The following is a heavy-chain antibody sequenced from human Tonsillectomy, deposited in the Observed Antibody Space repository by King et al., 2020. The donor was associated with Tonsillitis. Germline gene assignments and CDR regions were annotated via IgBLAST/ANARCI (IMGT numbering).Heavy chain of an antibody. Sequence: VQLPESGPGLVKPSQTLSLTCTVAGGSISSGSYYWSWIRQPAGTGLEWIGRIYTSGSTNYNPSLKSRVTISLDTSKNQLSLKLSSVTAADTAVYYCARAGGAYYYDSSGYAFDYWGQGTLVTVSS. CDR2: IYTSGST. D-gene: IGHD3-22*01. CDR1: GGSISSGSYY. CDR3: ARAGGAYYYDSSGYAFDY. J-gene: IGHJ4*02. V-gene: IGHV4-61*02.